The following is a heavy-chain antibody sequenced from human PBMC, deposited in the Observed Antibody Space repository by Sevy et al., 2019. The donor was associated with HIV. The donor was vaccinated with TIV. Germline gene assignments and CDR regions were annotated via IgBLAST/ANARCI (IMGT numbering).Heavy chain of an antibody. D-gene: IGHD6-19*01. CDR2: INPMNGDT. Sequence: ASVQVSCKASGYNFIGYYVHWVRQAPGQGLEWIGRINPMNGDTKYAQKFQGRVTMTRDMSVSTAYMEVSRLKSDDTAIYYCAGRMSGWYDWFDPWGQGTLVTVSS. J-gene: IGHJ5*02. CDR3: AGRMSGWYDWFDP. CDR1: GYNFIGYY. V-gene: IGHV1-2*06.